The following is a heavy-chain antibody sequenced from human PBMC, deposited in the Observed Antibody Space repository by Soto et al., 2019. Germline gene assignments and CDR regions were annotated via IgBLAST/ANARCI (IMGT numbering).Heavy chain of an antibody. CDR3: AKDGYFDL. J-gene: IGHJ2*01. V-gene: IGHV5-51*03. CDR1: GYSFTSYW. Sequence: EVQLVQSGAEVKKPGESLKISCKASGYSFTSYWIAWVRQMPGKGLEWMGIIYPGDSNIRYSPSFQGQVTSSADKSIRTASLQWSSLKASDTAMYYCAKDGYFDLWGRGTLVTVSS. CDR2: IYPGDSNI.